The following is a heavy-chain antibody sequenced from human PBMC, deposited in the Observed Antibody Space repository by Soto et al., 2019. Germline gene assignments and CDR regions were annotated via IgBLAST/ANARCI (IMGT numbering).Heavy chain of an antibody. CDR3: ARAYGGFDNGLDV. J-gene: IGHJ6*02. CDR1: GDSIRSYY. V-gene: IGHV4-59*01. CDR2: IYYSGST. Sequence: SETLSLTCTASGDSIRSYYWTWIRQPPGKGLELIGYIYYSGSTRYNPSLKSRVTISVDMSKNQFSLKLSSVIAADTAVYYCARAYGGFDNGLDVWGQGTAVTVSS. D-gene: IGHD5-12*01.